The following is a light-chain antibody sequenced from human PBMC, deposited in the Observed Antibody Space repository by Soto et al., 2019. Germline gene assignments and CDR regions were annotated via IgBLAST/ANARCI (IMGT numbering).Light chain of an antibody. J-gene: IGLJ3*02. V-gene: IGLV1-40*01. CDR3: KSYDISLSAWV. CDR1: SSNIGAGYD. Sequence: QSVLTQPPSVSGAPGQRVTISCTGSSSNIGAGYDVHWYQQLPGTAPKLLIYGNSNRPSGVPDRCSGSKSGTSASLAITGLEAEDEADYYCKSYDISLSAWVFGGGTKLT. CDR2: GNS.